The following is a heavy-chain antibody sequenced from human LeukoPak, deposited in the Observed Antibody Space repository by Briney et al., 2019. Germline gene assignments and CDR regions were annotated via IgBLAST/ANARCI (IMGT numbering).Heavy chain of an antibody. J-gene: IGHJ4*02. CDR3: ARSGSYYDN. CDR2: IKQDGSEK. D-gene: IGHD1-26*01. Sequence: GGALRLSCAASGFTFSSYWMSGVRQAPGKGLEGVANIKQDGSEKYYVDSVKGRFTISRDNAKNSLYLQMNSLRAEDTAVYSCARSGSYYDNWGQGTLVTVSS. CDR1: GFTFSSYW. V-gene: IGHV3-7*01.